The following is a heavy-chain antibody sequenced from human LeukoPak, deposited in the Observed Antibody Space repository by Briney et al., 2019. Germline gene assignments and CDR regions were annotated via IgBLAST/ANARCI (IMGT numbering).Heavy chain of an antibody. Sequence: ASVKVSCKASGYTFTSYDINWARQATGQGLEWMGWMNPNSGNTGYAQKFQGRVTMTRNTSISTAYMELSSLRSEDTAVYYCARVELAGYNADYWGQGTLVTVSS. D-gene: IGHD5-24*01. J-gene: IGHJ4*02. V-gene: IGHV1-8*01. CDR3: ARVELAGYNADY. CDR1: GYTFTSYD. CDR2: MNPNSGNT.